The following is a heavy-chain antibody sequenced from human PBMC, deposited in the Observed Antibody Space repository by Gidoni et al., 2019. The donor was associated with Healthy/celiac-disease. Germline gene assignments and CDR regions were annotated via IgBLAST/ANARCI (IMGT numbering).Heavy chain of an antibody. CDR1: GFTFSSYA. CDR3: AKDGGSSSVVYYYYGMDV. J-gene: IGHJ6*02. Sequence: EVQLLESGGGLVQPGGSLRLPCAASGFTFSSYAMSWVRQAPGKGLEWVSAISGSGGSTYYADSVKGRFTISRDNSKNTLYLQMNSLRAEDTAVYYCAKDGGSSSVVYYYYGMDVWGQGTTVTVSS. CDR2: ISGSGGST. D-gene: IGHD6-6*01. V-gene: IGHV3-23*01.